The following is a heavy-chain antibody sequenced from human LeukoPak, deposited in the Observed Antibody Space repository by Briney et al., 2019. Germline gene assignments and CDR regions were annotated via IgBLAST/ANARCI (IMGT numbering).Heavy chain of an antibody. Sequence: GGSLRLSCAASGFTFSTYRMHWVRQAPGKGLVGVSRINDDGGSTAYADSVKGRFTISRDNAKNTLYLQLNSLGGEDTAVYYCARGGDYVWFDPRGQGTLVTVSS. CDR2: INDDGGST. CDR1: GFTFSTYR. J-gene: IGHJ5*02. D-gene: IGHD4-17*01. CDR3: ARGGDYVWFDP. V-gene: IGHV3-74*01.